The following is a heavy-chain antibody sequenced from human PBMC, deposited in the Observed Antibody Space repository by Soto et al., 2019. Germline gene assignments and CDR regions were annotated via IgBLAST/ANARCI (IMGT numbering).Heavy chain of an antibody. CDR2: MNQGGST. D-gene: IGHD5-12*01. CDR3: ARGGGDSGYFFDY. V-gene: IGHV4-34*01. CDR1: GGSLSDSS. Sequence: QVQLQQWGAGLLKPSETLSLNCAVYGGSLSDSSWTWIRQPPGKGLEWIGEMNQGGSTKYNPSLKGRVPSPVDTRKHQFSLILTSVTAADTAVYHCARGGGDSGYFFDYWGQGTLVTVSS. J-gene: IGHJ4*02.